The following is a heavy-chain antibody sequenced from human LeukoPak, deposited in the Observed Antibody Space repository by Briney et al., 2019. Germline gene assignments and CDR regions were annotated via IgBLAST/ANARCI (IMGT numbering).Heavy chain of an antibody. CDR1: GYTFTGYY. D-gene: IGHD2-15*01. Sequence: ASVKVSCKASGYTFTGYYMHWVRQAPGQGLEWMGWINLNSGGTNYAQKFQGRVTMTRDTSISTAYMELSRLRSDDTAVYYCARGDPDIVVVVAATPDYWGQGTLVTVSS. CDR3: ARGDPDIVVVVAATPDY. J-gene: IGHJ4*02. CDR2: INLNSGGT. V-gene: IGHV1-2*02.